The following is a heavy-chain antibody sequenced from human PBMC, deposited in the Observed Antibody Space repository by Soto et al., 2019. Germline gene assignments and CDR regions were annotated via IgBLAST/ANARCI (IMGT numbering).Heavy chain of an antibody. CDR1: GFAFSDHY. V-gene: IGHV3-72*01. D-gene: IGHD5-12*01. CDR3: VRAGIVTTPYYFDY. J-gene: IGHJ4*02. Sequence: EVQLVESGGGLVQPGGSLRLSCAASGFAFSDHYMDWVRQAPGKGLEWVGRLRNKANSYTTEYVASVKGRFTISRDDSKNSLYLQMHSLKTEDTAVYYCVRAGIVTTPYYFDYWGQGTLVTVSS. CDR2: LRNKANSYTT.